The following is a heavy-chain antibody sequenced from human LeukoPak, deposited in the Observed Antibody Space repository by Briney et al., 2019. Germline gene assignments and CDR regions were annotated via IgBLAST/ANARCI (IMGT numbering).Heavy chain of an antibody. Sequence: GGSLRLSCAASGFTFSSYWMSWVRQAPGKGLEWVANIKQDGSEKYYVDSVKGRFTISRDNAKNSLYLQMNSLRAEDTALYYCAKAPTYDWNNQEYYFDYWGQGTLVTVSS. CDR3: AKAPTYDWNNQEYYFDY. D-gene: IGHD1/OR15-1a*01. V-gene: IGHV3-7*03. CDR1: GFTFSSYW. CDR2: IKQDGSEK. J-gene: IGHJ4*02.